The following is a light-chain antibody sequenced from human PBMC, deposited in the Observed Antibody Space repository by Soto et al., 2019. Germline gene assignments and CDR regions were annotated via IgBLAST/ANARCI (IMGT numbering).Light chain of an antibody. CDR3: TSYASVDTVV. CDR2: EVS. CDR1: SSDVGYSNY. J-gene: IGLJ2*01. V-gene: IGLV2-14*01. Sequence: QSALTQPASVSGSPGQSITISCTGTSSDVGYSNYVSWYQHHPGRAPKLMIYEVSNRPSGVSNRFSGSKSGNMASLTISGLQAEDESYYFCTSYASVDTVVFGGGTKVTVL.